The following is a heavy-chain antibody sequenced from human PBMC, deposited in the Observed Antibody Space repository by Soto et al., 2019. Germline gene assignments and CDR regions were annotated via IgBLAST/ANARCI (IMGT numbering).Heavy chain of an antibody. D-gene: IGHD1-26*01. Sequence: PGGSLRLSCAASGIGFSNYWMTWDRQAPGKGLEWVANVKQDGSGKYYVDSVTGRFTISRDNAKNSLYLQMNSLSAEDTALYYCATAGVGITTGDFHYWGQGALVTVSS. V-gene: IGHV3-7*01. J-gene: IGHJ4*02. CDR3: ATAGVGITTGDFHY. CDR1: GIGFSNYW. CDR2: VKQDGSGK.